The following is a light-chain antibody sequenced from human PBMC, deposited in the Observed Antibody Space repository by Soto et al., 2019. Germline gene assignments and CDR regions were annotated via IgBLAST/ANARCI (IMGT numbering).Light chain of an antibody. J-gene: IGKJ5*01. CDR1: QSLSVW. V-gene: IGKV1-5*03. CDR2: QAS. Sequence: DIQVAQAPWRLSASVGGGVTISWRASQSLSVWLAWFQQKPGKAPDLLIYQASRLESGVPSRFSGSGSGTDFTLTISSLEPEDFAVYYCQQSSNWPPINFGQGTRLEIK. CDR3: QQSSNWPPIN.